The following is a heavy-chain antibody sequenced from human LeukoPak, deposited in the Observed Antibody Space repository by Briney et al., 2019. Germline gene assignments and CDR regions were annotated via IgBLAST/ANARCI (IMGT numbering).Heavy chain of an antibody. D-gene: IGHD6-19*01. CDR1: GYTFTGYY. V-gene: IGHV1-2*02. CDR2: INPNSGGT. CDR3: ARDLYQWLPSTRPRDYYYYMDV. Sequence: GASVKVSCKASGYTFTGYYIHWVRQAPGQGLEYMGWINPNSGGTNYAQKFQGRVTMTRDTSISTAYMELSRLRSHDTAVYYCARDLYQWLPSTRPRDYYYYMDVWGEGTTVTVSS. J-gene: IGHJ6*03.